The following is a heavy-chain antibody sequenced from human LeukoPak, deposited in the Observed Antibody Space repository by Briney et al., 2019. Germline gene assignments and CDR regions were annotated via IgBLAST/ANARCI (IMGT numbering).Heavy chain of an antibody. D-gene: IGHD3-9*01. V-gene: IGHV4-34*01. CDR3: ARGHHYDILTGYSPYNWFDP. CDR1: GGSFSGYY. CDR2: INHSGST. J-gene: IGHJ5*02. Sequence: KPSETLSLTCAVYGGSFSGYYWSWIRQPPGKGLEWIGEINHSGSTNYNPSLKSRVTISVDTSKNQFSLKLSSVTAADTAVYYCARGHHYDILTGYSPYNWFDPWGQGTLVTVSS.